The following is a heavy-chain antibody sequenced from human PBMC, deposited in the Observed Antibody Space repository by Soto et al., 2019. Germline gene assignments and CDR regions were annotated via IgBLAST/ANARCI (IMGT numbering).Heavy chain of an antibody. CDR2: IYPGDSET. V-gene: IGHV5-51*01. D-gene: IGHD2-2*01. CDR3: ARGGATVLVPAAMDFYYYGVDV. CDR1: GYSFTNYW. J-gene: IGHJ6*02. Sequence: GESLKISCRGSGYSFTNYWIGWVRQMPGKGLEWMGIIYPGDSETRYSPSFQGQVTISADKSISTAYLQWSSLKASDTAMYYCARGGATVLVPAAMDFYYYGVDVWGRGTTVTVSS.